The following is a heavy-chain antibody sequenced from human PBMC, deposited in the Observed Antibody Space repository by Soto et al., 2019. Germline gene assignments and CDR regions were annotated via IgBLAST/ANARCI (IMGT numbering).Heavy chain of an antibody. V-gene: IGHV3-23*01. CDR3: AKVPRSAGTRYYYYYMDV. J-gene: IGHJ6*03. D-gene: IGHD6-13*01. CDR1: GFTFSSYA. Sequence: EVQLLESGGGLVQPGGSLRLSCAASGFTFSSYAMSWVRQAPGKGLEWVSAISGSGGSTYYADSVKGRFTISRDNSKNTLYLQMNSLRAEDTAVYYCAKVPRSAGTRYYYYYMDVWGKGTTVTVSS. CDR2: ISGSGGST.